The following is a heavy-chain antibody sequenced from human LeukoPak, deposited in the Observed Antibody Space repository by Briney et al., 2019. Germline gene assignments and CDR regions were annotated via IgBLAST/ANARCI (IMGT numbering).Heavy chain of an antibody. CDR3: ARVGPPPYDFWSGYLRHFDY. V-gene: IGHV1-18*01. J-gene: IGHJ4*02. D-gene: IGHD3-3*01. Sequence: GASVKVSCKASGYTFTSYGISWVGQAPGQGLEWMGWISAYNGNTNYAQKLQGRVTMTTDTSTSTAYMELRSLRSDDTAVYYCARVGPPPYDFWSGYLRHFDYWGQGTLVTVSS. CDR2: ISAYNGNT. CDR1: GYTFTSYG.